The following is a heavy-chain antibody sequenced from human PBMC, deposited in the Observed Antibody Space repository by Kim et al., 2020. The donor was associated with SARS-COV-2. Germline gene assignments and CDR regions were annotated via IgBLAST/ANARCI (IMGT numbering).Heavy chain of an antibody. CDR1: GVSISSNNW. CDR3: ARPVAGSVWDV. CDR2: IYHSGTT. V-gene: IGHV4-4*02. Sequence: SETLSLTCAVSGVSISSNNWWSWVRQPPGRGLEWIGDIYHSGTTNYNPSFKSRVTISVDKSKNQFSLILTSVTAADTAIYYCARPVAGSVWDVWGQGTTV. D-gene: IGHD6-19*01. J-gene: IGHJ6*02.